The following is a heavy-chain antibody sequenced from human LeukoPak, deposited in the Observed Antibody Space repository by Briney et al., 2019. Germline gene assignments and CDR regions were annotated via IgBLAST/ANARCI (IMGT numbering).Heavy chain of an antibody. Sequence: SETLSLTCTVSGGSISSYYWNWIRQPPGKGLEWIGYVYYSGSTNYNPSLKSRVTISVDTSKNQFSLKLSSVTAADTAVYYCARREWTFDYWGQGTLVTVSS. CDR2: VYYSGST. CDR3: ARREWTFDY. CDR1: GGSISSYY. J-gene: IGHJ4*02. V-gene: IGHV4-59*08. D-gene: IGHD3-3*01.